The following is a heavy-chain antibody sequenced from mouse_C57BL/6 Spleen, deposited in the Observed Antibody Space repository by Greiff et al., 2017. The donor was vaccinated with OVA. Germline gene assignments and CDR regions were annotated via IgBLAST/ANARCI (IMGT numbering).Heavy chain of an antibody. D-gene: IGHD1-1*01. CDR2: IWSDGST. Sequence: QVQLKESGPGLVAPSQSLSITCTVSGFSLTSYGVHWVRQPPGKGLEWLVVIWSDGSTTYNSAPKSRLSISKDNSKSQVFLKMNSLQTDDTALYYCARHGDFTVVATPAMDYWGQGTSVTVSS. CDR3: ARHGDFTVVATPAMDY. CDR1: GFSLTSYG. V-gene: IGHV2-6-1*01. J-gene: IGHJ4*01.